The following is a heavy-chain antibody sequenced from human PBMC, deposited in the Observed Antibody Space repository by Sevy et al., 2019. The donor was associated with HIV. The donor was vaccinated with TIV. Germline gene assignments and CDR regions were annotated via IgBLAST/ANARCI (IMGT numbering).Heavy chain of an antibody. D-gene: IGHD3-3*01. J-gene: IGHJ3*02. V-gene: IGHV4-61*02. CDR1: GDSISSGSYY. CDR3: GRWEWGHAFDI. Sequence: SETLSLTCTVSGDSISSGSYYWSWIRQPAGKGLEWIGRIYTSGSTNYNPSLKSRVTISVDTSKNQFSLKLSSVPAADTAVYYCGRWEWGHAFDIWGQGTMVTVSS. CDR2: IYTSGST.